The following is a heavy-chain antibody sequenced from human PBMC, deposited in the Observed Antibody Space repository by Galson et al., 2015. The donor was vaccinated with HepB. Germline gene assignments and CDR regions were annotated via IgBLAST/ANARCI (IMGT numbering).Heavy chain of an antibody. CDR1: GGSISSCY. Sequence: ETLSLTCTVSGGSISSCYWSWIRQPPGKGLEWIGYIYYSGSTNYNPSLKSRVTISVDTSKNQFSLKLSSVTAADTAVYYCARVLSLSSGWRLPFDIWGQGTMVTVSS. CDR3: ARVLSLSSGWRLPFDI. V-gene: IGHV4-59*01. CDR2: IYYSGST. J-gene: IGHJ3*02. D-gene: IGHD6-19*01.